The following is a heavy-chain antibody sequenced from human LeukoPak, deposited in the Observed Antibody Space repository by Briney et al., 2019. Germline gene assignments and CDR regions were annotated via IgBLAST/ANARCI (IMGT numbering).Heavy chain of an antibody. Sequence: GESLKISRQGSGYSFTSYWIGWVRQMPGTGLELMGIIYPGDSETRSSPSFQRHVTISADKSISTAYLQWSSLKASDTAMYYCARPGVDYYDSSGTDDAFDIWGQGTMVTVSS. CDR2: IYPGDSET. J-gene: IGHJ3*02. CDR3: ARPGVDYYDSSGTDDAFDI. V-gene: IGHV5-51*01. D-gene: IGHD3-22*01. CDR1: GYSFTSYW.